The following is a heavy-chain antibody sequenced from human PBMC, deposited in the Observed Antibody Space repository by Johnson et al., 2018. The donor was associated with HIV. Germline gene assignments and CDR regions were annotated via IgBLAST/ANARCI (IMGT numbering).Heavy chain of an antibody. CDR1: GFTVSSNY. V-gene: IGHV3-66*02. CDR2: MYSGGST. J-gene: IGHJ3*02. Sequence: VQLVESGGGLVQPGGSLRLSCAASGFTVSSNYMSWVRQAPGKGLEWVSVMYSGGSTYYAASLTGRFTISRDNSKNTLFLQMNSLRAEDTAVYYCAKEPVGVIHAGGAFDIWGQGTMVTVSS. D-gene: IGHD3-22*01. CDR3: AKEPVGVIHAGGAFDI.